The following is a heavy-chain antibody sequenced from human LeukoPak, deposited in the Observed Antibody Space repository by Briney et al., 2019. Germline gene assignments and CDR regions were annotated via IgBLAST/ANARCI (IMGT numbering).Heavy chain of an antibody. V-gene: IGHV3-23*01. CDR2: ISGSGGST. Sequence: GGSLRLSCAASGFTFRSYAMSWVRQAPEKGLEWVSAISGSGGSTYYADSVKGRFTISRDNSKNTLYLQMNSLTAEDTAVYYCAKAVGAIDAFDIWGQGTMVTVSS. CDR1: GFTFRSYA. J-gene: IGHJ3*02. CDR3: AKAVGAIDAFDI. D-gene: IGHD1-26*01.